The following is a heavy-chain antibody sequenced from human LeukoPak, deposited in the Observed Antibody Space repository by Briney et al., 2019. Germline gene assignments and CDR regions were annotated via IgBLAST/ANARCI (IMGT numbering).Heavy chain of an antibody. V-gene: IGHV4-39*07. D-gene: IGHD2-8*01. CDR2: IYYSGST. CDR3: ARGEYGADIVLMLYARTNWYFDL. J-gene: IGHJ2*01. Sequence: SETLSLTCTVTGGSISSSSYYWGCIRQPPGKGLECIGSIYYSGSTYYNPSLKSRVTISVDTSKNQFSLKLSSVTAADTAVYYCARGEYGADIVLMLYARTNWYFDLWGRGTLVTVSS. CDR1: GGSISSSSYY.